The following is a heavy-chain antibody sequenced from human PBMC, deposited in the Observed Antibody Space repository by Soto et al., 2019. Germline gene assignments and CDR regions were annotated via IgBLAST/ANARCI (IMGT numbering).Heavy chain of an antibody. CDR2: ISGSGGST. Sequence: GGSLRLSCAASGFTFTSYAMSWVRQAPGKGLEWVSSISGSGGSTYYADSVKGRFTISRDNSKNTLYLQMNSLRAEDTAVYYCARRGRYGGNSASAEFDYWGQGTLVTVSS. V-gene: IGHV3-23*01. CDR3: ARRGRYGGNSASAEFDY. D-gene: IGHD4-17*01. CDR1: GFTFTSYA. J-gene: IGHJ4*02.